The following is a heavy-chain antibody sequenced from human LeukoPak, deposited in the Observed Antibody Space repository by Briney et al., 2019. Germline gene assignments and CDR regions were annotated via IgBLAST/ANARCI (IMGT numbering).Heavy chain of an antibody. CDR1: GGSISSYY. Sequence: SETLSLTCTVSGGSISSYYWSWIRQPPGKGLEWIGYIYYSGSTNYNPSLKSRVTISVDTSKNQFSLKLSSVTAADTAVYYCAREGYYGSAYYFDYWGQGTLVTVSS. J-gene: IGHJ4*02. D-gene: IGHD3-10*01. V-gene: IGHV4-59*12. CDR2: IYYSGST. CDR3: AREGYYGSAYYFDY.